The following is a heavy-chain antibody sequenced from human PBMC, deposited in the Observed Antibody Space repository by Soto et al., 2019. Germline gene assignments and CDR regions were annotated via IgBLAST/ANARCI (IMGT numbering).Heavy chain of an antibody. V-gene: IGHV1-69*01. CDR1: GGTFRSYS. CDR3: ARPDEGGYSSNHHYYDALDV. Sequence: QVQLVQSGAEVKKPGSSVKVSCKASGGTFRSYSISWVRQAPGQGIEWMGGIIPIFDITNYAQKLQGRVTITADESTSTAYMELSSLGSDDTAVYYCARPDEGGYSSNHHYYDALDVWGQGTTVTV. CDR2: IIPIFDIT. D-gene: IGHD3-22*01. J-gene: IGHJ6*02.